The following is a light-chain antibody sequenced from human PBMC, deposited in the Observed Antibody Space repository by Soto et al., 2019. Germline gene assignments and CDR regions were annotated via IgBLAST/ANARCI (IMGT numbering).Light chain of an antibody. CDR2: GAS. J-gene: IGKJ2*01. CDR3: QHYDILPSTYT. CDR1: PDISNY. Sequence: DIQMTQSPSSLYASHGDRVTITCQASPDISNYLNWYQQHPGKATKLLIYGASNLKRGAPSRFSGSGSGTDFPFTINNLKPEDIETDYCQHYDILPSTYTFRQGTNLHLK. V-gene: IGKV1-33*01.